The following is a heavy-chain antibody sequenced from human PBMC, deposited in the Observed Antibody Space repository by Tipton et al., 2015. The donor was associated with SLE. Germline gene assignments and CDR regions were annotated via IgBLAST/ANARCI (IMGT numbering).Heavy chain of an antibody. Sequence: TLSLTCTVSGGSITSDYYWSWIRQFPGKGLEWIGYIYYSGSTNYNPSLKSRVTISLDTSKNQFSLKLSSVTAADTAVYYCATAGYGGNLEYWGQGTLVTVSS. V-gene: IGHV4-59*01. CDR1: GGSITSDYY. J-gene: IGHJ4*02. CDR2: IYYSGST. D-gene: IGHD2-15*01. CDR3: ATAGYGGNLEY.